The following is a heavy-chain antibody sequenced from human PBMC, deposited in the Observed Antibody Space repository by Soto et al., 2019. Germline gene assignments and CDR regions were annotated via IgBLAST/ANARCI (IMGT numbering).Heavy chain of an antibody. V-gene: IGHV1-69*01. CDR1: GGTFSSYA. D-gene: IGHD1-26*01. CDR2: IIPIFGTA. CDR3: ASNLLQGSYSAYYYYRMDV. J-gene: IGHJ6*02. Sequence: QVQLVQSGAEVKKPGSSVKVSCKASGGTFSSYAISWVRQAPGQGLEWMGGIIPIFGTANYVQKFQGRVTITADESTSTAYMELSSLRSEDTAVYYCASNLLQGSYSAYYYYRMDVWGQGTTVTVSS.